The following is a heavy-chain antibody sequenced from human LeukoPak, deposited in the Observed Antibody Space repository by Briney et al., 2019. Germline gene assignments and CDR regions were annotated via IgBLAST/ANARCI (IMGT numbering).Heavy chain of an antibody. Sequence: GGSLRLSCAASGFTFSHHWLTWVRQGPGKGLEWVSAISGSGGSTYYADSVKGRFTISRDNSKNTLYLQMNSLRAEDTAVYYCAKEIVLMVYASGGGWFDPWGQGTLVTVSS. CDR2: ISGSGGST. V-gene: IGHV3-23*01. CDR3: AKEIVLMVYASGGGWFDP. J-gene: IGHJ5*02. D-gene: IGHD2-8*01. CDR1: GFTFSHHW.